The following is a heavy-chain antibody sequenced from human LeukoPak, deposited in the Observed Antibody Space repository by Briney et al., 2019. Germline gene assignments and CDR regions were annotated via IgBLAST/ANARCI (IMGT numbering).Heavy chain of an antibody. Sequence: ASVKVSCEASGYTFTGYYMHWVRQAPGQGLEWMGRINPNSGGTNYAQKFQGRVTMTGDTSISTAYMELSRLRSDDTAVYYCARKIAVAAYLYFQHWGQGTLVTVSP. CDR1: GYTFTGYY. V-gene: IGHV1-2*06. J-gene: IGHJ1*01. D-gene: IGHD6-19*01. CDR2: INPNSGGT. CDR3: ARKIAVAAYLYFQH.